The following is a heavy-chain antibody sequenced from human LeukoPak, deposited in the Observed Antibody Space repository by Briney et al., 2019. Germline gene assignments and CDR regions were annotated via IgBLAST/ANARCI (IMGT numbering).Heavy chain of an antibody. CDR3: ARVVRIAARPGAFDI. CDR2: IYYSGST. V-gene: IGHV4-31*03. CDR1: DGPVRSDGCY. Sequence: TLSLACTVSDGPVRSDGCYWSWIRHYPKKGLEWIGYIYYSGSTYYNPSLKSRVTISVDTSKNQFSLKLSSVTAADTAVYYCARVVRIAARPGAFDIWGQGTMVTVSS. D-gene: IGHD6-6*01. J-gene: IGHJ3*02.